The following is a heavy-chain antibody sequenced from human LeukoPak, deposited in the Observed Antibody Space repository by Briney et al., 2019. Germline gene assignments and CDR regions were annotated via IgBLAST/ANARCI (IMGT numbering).Heavy chain of an antibody. D-gene: IGHD3-10*01. CDR2: IDHTGRS. CDR3: ARGENSGSYFSYFDS. V-gene: IGHV4-34*01. Sequence: SETLSLTCAVYGGSFSGHYWTWIRQPPGKGLDWIGEIDHTGRSTYNPSLTSRVTISKDSSKNQFSLSLGSVIAADTAVYFCARGENSGSYFSYFDSWAQGTPVTVSS. CDR1: GGSFSGHY. J-gene: IGHJ5*01.